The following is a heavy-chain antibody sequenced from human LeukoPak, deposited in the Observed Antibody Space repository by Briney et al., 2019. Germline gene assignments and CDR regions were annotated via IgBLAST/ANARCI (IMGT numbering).Heavy chain of an antibody. J-gene: IGHJ4*02. CDR3: ARSVGATTPLFDY. D-gene: IGHD1-26*01. Sequence: VASVKVSCKASGYTFTSYAMHWMRQAPGQRLEWMGWINAGNGNTKYSQKFQGRVTITRDTSASTAYMELSSLRSEDTAVYYCARSVGATTPLFDYWGQGTLVTVSS. CDR2: INAGNGNT. V-gene: IGHV1-3*01. CDR1: GYTFTSYA.